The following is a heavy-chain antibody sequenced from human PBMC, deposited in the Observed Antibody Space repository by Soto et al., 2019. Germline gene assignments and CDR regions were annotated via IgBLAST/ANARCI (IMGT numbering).Heavy chain of an antibody. Sequence: GGSLRLSCAASGFTFRSYGMHWVRQAPGKGLEWVAVISYDGSNKYYADSVKGRFTISRENSKNTLYLQMNSLRAEDTAVYYCAKDLNILTGYYQYSVATTGGDFDYWGQGTLVTVSS. CDR3: AKDLNILTGYYQYSVATTGGDFDY. V-gene: IGHV3-30*18. D-gene: IGHD3-9*01. J-gene: IGHJ4*02. CDR2: ISYDGSNK. CDR1: GFTFRSYG.